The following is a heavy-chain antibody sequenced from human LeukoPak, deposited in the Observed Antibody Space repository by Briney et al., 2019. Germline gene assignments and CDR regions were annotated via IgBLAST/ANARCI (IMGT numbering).Heavy chain of an antibody. D-gene: IGHD3-22*01. CDR2: IKSDGSST. V-gene: IGHV3-74*01. CDR1: GFTFSSYW. Sequence: GGSLRLSCAASGFTFSSYWMHWVRHTPGKGLVWVSRIKSDGSSTSYADSVKGRFTISRDNAKNTLYLQMNSLRAEDTAVYYCARETYYYDSSGYLPPCFDYWGQGTLVTVSS. J-gene: IGHJ4*02. CDR3: ARETYYYDSSGYLPPCFDY.